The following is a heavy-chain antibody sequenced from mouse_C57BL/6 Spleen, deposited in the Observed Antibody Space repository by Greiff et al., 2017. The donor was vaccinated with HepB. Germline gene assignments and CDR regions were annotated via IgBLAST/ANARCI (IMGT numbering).Heavy chain of an antibody. CDR1: GYTFTSYW. Sequence: QVQLQQPGAELVRPGSSVKLSCKASGYTFTSYWMDWVKQRPGQGLEWIGNIYPSDSETHYNQKFKDKATLTVDKSSSTAYMQLSSLTSEDPAVYYCARLTGTDYWGQGTTLTVSS. CDR3: ARLTGTDY. V-gene: IGHV1-61*01. CDR2: IYPSDSET. D-gene: IGHD4-1*01. J-gene: IGHJ2*01.